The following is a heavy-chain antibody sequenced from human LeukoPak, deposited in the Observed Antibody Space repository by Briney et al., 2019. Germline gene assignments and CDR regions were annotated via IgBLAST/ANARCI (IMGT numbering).Heavy chain of an antibody. CDR2: INPNSGGT. J-gene: IGHJ6*03. CDR1: GYTSTGYF. V-gene: IGHV1-2*02. Sequence: ASLKVSCKASGYTSTGYFMHSVRQAPGQRREWMGWINPNSGGTNYAQKFQGRVSITRDTSISTAYMELSRLRSDDTAVYYCARDPSYYYYYYYMDVWGKGTTVTVSS. CDR3: ARDPSYYYYYYYMDV.